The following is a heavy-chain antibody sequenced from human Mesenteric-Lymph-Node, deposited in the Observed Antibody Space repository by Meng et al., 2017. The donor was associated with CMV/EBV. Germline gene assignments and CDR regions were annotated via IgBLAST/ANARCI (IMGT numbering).Heavy chain of an antibody. D-gene: IGHD4-23*01. J-gene: IGHJ4*02. CDR3: ARHQRWLKSEGDFNY. Sequence: GQLNQWGAGLLKPSETLSLTCAGYVGSFSGYYWSWIRQPSGKGLEWIGEINHSGSTNYNPSLKSRVTISVDTSKNQFSLKLSSVTAADTAVYYCARHQRWLKSEGDFNYWGQGTLVTVSS. CDR2: INHSGST. V-gene: IGHV4-34*01. CDR1: VGSFSGYY.